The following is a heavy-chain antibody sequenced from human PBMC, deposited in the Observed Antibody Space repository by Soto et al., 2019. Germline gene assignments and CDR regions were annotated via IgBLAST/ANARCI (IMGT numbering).Heavy chain of an antibody. V-gene: IGHV4-59*01. J-gene: IGHJ4*02. CDR2: IYYSGST. CDR3: SRDYGGSFDY. CDR1: GGSISSYY. D-gene: IGHD2-15*01. Sequence: SETLSLTCTVSGGSISSYYWSWIRQPPGKGLEWIGYIYYSGSTNYNPSLKSRVTISVDTSKNQFSLKLSSVTAADTAVYYCSRDYGGSFDYWGQGTLVTVSS.